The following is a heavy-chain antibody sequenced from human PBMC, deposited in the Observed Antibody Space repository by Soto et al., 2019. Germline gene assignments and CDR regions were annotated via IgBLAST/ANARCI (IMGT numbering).Heavy chain of an antibody. D-gene: IGHD3-3*01. CDR2: KNISGGT. CDR3: AIIGTILDIVTNNWFDP. CDR1: GVSITSNDYY. V-gene: IGHV4-30-4*01. J-gene: IGHJ5*02. Sequence: TSETLSLTCTVSGVSITSNDYYWSWIRQPPGKGLEWIAYKNISGGTYYNPSLRSRVTTSIDTTKNQFSLHLTSMTAADTAVYYCAIIGTILDIVTNNWFDPWGQGTLVTVSS.